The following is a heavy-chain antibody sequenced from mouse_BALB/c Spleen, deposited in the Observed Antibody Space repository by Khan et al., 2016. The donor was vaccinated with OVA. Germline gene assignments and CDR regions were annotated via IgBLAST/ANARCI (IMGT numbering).Heavy chain of an antibody. CDR2: IIYTGYT. CDR3: ARSTYRYAFDY. CDR1: GDSITTCY. V-gene: IGHV3-8*02. D-gene: IGHD2-12*01. Sequence: EVQLQESGPSLVKPSQTLSLTCSVTGDSITTCYWNWIRKFPGNKLEYMGNIIYTGYTYYNPSLKSRISITRHKSSNQYYLQLNSVTEEDTATYYCARSTYRYAFDYWGQGTLLTVSA. J-gene: IGHJ3*01.